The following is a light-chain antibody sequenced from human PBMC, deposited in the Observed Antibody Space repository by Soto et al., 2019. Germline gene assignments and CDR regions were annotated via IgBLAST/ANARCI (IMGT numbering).Light chain of an antibody. Sequence: QSVLTQPPSVSEAPGQRVTISCTGSSSNIGAGYEAHWYQQVPGTAPKLLIYENNNRPSGVPDRFSGSKSGTSASLAITGLQADDEADYYCHSYDSSLSGYVFGTGTKVTVL. V-gene: IGLV1-40*01. CDR3: HSYDSSLSGYV. J-gene: IGLJ1*01. CDR1: SSNIGAGYE. CDR2: ENN.